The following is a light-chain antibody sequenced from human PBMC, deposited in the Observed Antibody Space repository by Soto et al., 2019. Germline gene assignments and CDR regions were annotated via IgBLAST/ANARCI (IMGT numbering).Light chain of an antibody. CDR3: QQTSSTPWT. CDR1: QTIHTY. CDR2: DSS. V-gene: IGKV1-39*01. Sequence: DIQMTQSPSSLSASVGDMITITCRASQTIHTYLNWYQQKPGKAPTLVIYDSSTLQSGVPSRFSGGGSGTEFSLTISSLQPDDVATFYCQQTSSTPWTFGQGTKVEVK. J-gene: IGKJ1*01.